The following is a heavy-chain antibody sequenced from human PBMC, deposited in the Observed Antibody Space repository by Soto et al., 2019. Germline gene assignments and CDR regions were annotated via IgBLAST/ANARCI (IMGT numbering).Heavy chain of an antibody. CDR1: GGSFSDYY. Sequence: SETLSLTCAVYGGSFSDYYWSWIRQPPGKGLEWIGEINHSGSTNYNPSLKSRVTISVDTSKNQFSLKLSSVTAADTAVYYCARGIVASSHYYYYMDVWGKGTTVTVSS. CDR3: ARGIVASSHYYYYMDV. D-gene: IGHD3-22*01. CDR2: INHSGST. V-gene: IGHV4-34*01. J-gene: IGHJ6*03.